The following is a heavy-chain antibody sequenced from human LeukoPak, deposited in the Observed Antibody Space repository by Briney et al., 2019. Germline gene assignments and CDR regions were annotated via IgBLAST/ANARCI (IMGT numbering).Heavy chain of an antibody. V-gene: IGHV3-21*04. J-gene: IGHJ4*02. CDR1: GFTFSSYS. CDR2: ISSSSSYI. Sequence: GGSLRLSCAASGFTFSSYSMNWVRQAPGKGLEWVSSISSSSSYIYYADSVKGRFTISRDNAKNSLYLQMNSLRAEDTALYYCAKERTLWFGELLPYYFDYWGQGTLVTVSS. CDR3: AKERTLWFGELLPYYFDY. D-gene: IGHD3-10*01.